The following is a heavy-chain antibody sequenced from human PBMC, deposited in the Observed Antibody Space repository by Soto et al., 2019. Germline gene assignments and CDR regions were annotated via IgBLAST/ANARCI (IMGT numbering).Heavy chain of an antibody. D-gene: IGHD3-16*01. Sequence: GESLNISCKASGYIIKNYWIGWVRQMPGQGLEWMGIIFPDDSDTRYSPSVQGHATISVDKSISTAYVQWSSLKASDSAIYYCFRGGVTSRTFDYWGQGTLVTVSS. CDR1: GYIIKNYW. CDR3: FRGGVTSRTFDY. J-gene: IGHJ4*02. CDR2: IFPDDSDT. V-gene: IGHV5-51*01.